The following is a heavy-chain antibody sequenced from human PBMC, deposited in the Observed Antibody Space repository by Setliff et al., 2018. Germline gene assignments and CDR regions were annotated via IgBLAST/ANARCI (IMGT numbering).Heavy chain of an antibody. CDR1: GYTFTSYD. Sequence: ASVKVSCKASGYTFTSYDINWVRQATGQGLEWMGWMNPNSGNTGYAQKFQGRVTMTRNTSITTAYMELNSLRPEDTAVYYCARTCSGSGCYAGLESWGQGTPVTVSS. D-gene: IGHD2-15*01. CDR3: ARTCSGSGCYAGLES. V-gene: IGHV1-8*02. J-gene: IGHJ4*02. CDR2: MNPNSGNT.